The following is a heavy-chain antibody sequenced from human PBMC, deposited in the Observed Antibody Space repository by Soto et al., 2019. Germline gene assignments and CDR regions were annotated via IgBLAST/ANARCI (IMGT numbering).Heavy chain of an antibody. V-gene: IGHV4-34*01. D-gene: IGHD3-22*01. Sequence: SETLSLTCAVYGGSSSGYYWSWIRQPPGKGLEWIGEINHSGSTNYNPSLKSRVTISVDTSKNQFSLKLSSVTAADTAVYYCASRRYYDSSGYYGGYFDYWGQGTLVTVSS. CDR2: INHSGST. CDR1: GGSSSGYY. CDR3: ASRRYYDSSGYYGGYFDY. J-gene: IGHJ4*02.